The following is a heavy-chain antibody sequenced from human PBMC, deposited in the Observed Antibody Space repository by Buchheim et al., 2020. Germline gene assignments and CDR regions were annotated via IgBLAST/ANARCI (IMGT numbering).Heavy chain of an antibody. D-gene: IGHD3-9*01. CDR1: GGSVSSDTYY. CDR3: ARDHYDILTGYRYGMDV. CDR2: IFSSGRT. J-gene: IGHJ6*02. Sequence: QVQLQESGPGLVKPSETLSLTCAVSGGSVSSDTYYWTWIRQPPGKELEWIGYIFSSGRTNYNPSLKSRVTISVDTSKNQFSLKLSSVTAADTAVYYCARDHYDILTGYRYGMDVWGQGTT. V-gene: IGHV4-61*01.